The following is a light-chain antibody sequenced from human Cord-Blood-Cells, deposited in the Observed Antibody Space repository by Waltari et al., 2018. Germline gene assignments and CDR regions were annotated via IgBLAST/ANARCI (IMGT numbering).Light chain of an antibody. Sequence: QSDLTQPASVSGSPGPSITIYCTGTSSLFGSYNLFSWYQQHPGKAPKLMIYEGSKRPSGVSNRFSGSKSGNTASLTISGLQAEDEADYYCCSYAGSSTWVFGGGTKLTVL. J-gene: IGLJ3*02. CDR2: EGS. CDR1: SSLFGSYNL. V-gene: IGLV2-23*01. CDR3: CSYAGSSTWV.